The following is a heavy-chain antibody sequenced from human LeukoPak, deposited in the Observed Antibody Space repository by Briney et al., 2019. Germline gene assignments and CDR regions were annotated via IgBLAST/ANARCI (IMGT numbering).Heavy chain of an antibody. CDR2: FNREDGEP. Sequence: ASVKVSCKVSGYTLTELSIHWVRQGPGKGLEWMGGFNREDGEPMVAQKFQGRVTMTEDPSTDTAYMELSSLRSDDTAVYYCARQIPNYDFWSGPRGTNWFDPWGQGTLVTVSS. J-gene: IGHJ5*02. CDR3: ARQIPNYDFWSGPRGTNWFDP. D-gene: IGHD3-3*01. V-gene: IGHV1-24*01. CDR1: GYTLTELS.